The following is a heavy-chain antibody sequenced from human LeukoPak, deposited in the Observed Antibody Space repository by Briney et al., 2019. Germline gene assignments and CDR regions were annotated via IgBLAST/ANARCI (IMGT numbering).Heavy chain of an antibody. J-gene: IGHJ4*02. CDR3: ARDSPGALDF. V-gene: IGHV3-7*01. Sequence: GGSLRPSCAASGFAFSSSWMGWVRQAPGTGLGWVANLKEDGSVKQYVDSVKGRFTISRDNAKNSLYLQMNSLRTEDTALYYCARDSPGALDFWGQGTLVTVSS. CDR1: GFAFSSSW. CDR2: LKEDGSVK. D-gene: IGHD7-27*01.